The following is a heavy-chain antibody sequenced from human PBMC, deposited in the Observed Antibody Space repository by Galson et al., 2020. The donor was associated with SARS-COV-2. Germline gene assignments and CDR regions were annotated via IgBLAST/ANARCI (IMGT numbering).Heavy chain of an antibody. Sequence: ASVKVSCKASGHTLTIYYMHWVRQAPGQGLEWMGIINPGGDSTTYAQRFQGRVTMTRDTSTNTLYMELSRLRSEDTAVYYRATELAGLRLGHLSFPSIWGQGTLVSVSA. J-gene: IGHJ4*02. D-gene: IGHD3-16*01. CDR1: GHTLTIYY. V-gene: IGHV1-46*01. CDR2: INPGGDST. CDR3: ATELAGLRLGHLSFPSI.